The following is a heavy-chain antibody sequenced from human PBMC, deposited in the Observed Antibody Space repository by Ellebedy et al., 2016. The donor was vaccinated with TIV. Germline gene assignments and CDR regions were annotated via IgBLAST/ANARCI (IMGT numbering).Heavy chain of an antibody. CDR2: LWYDGSND. V-gene: IGHV3-33*01. J-gene: IGHJ4*02. CDR1: GFNFNMYG. CDR3: ARDPGVLPGGGLDY. D-gene: IGHD2-15*01. Sequence: PGGSLRLSCEASGFNFNMYGMHWVRQAPGKGLEWVAALWYDGSNDNYADSVKGRFTISRDKSLHLQMNSLRADDTAGYYCARDPGVLPGGGLDYWGQGTLVTVSS.